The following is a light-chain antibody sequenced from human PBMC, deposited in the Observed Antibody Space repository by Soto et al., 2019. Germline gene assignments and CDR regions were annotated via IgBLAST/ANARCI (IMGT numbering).Light chain of an antibody. Sequence: DIQMTQSPSSLSASIGDRVTITCRASQSINNCLNWYRQKPGKAPKLLMYGASTLESGVPSRFSGSRSGTDFTLTISSLHPEDSATYDCQQCYATPLTFGGGTKVEI. CDR2: GAS. J-gene: IGKJ4*01. CDR3: QQCYATPLT. V-gene: IGKV1-39*01. CDR1: QSINNC.